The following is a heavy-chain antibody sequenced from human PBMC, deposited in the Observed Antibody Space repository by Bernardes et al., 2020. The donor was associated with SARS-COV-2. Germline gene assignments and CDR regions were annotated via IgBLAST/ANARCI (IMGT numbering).Heavy chain of an antibody. CDR3: ARACSGGSCRLDP. CDR2: ISAYNGNK. J-gene: IGHJ5*02. CDR1: GYTFYTYG. V-gene: IGHV1-18*04. Sequence: ASVKDSCKASGYTFYTYGITWVRQAPGEGLEWMGWISAYNGNKNYAQKLQGRVTMTTDTSTSTAYMELRSLRSDDTAVYYCARACSGGSCRLDPWGQGTLVTVSS. D-gene: IGHD2-15*01.